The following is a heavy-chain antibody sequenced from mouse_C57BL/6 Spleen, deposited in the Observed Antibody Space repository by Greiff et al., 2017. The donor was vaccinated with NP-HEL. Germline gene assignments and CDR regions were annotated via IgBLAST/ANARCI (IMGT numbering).Heavy chain of an antibody. V-gene: IGHV1-47*01. CDR1: GYTFTTYP. CDR2: FHPYNDDT. Sequence: VKLVESGAELVKPGASVKMSCKASGYTFTTYPIEWMKQNHGKSLEWIGNFHPYNDDTKYNEKFKGKATLTVEKSSSTVYLELSRLTSDDSAVYYCARGDDYDVWFAYWGQGTLVTVSA. CDR3: ARGDDYDVWFAY. D-gene: IGHD2-4*01. J-gene: IGHJ3*01.